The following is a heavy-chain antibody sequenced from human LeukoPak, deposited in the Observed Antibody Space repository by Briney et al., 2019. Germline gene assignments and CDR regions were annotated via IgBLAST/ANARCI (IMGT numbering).Heavy chain of an antibody. CDR3: TRGSIAYYYMDV. V-gene: IGHV4-59*01. D-gene: IGHD3-22*01. CDR2: IYYSGST. Sequence: SETLSLTCTVSGGSISSYYWSWIRQPPGKGLEWIGYIYYSGSTNYNPSLKSRVTISVDTSKNQFSLKLSSVTAADSAVYYCTRGSIAYYYMDVWGKGTTVTISS. CDR1: GGSISSYY. J-gene: IGHJ6*03.